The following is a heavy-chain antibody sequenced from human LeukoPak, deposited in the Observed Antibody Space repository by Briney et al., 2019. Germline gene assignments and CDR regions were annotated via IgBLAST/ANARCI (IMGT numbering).Heavy chain of an antibody. Sequence: PGGSLRLSCAASGFTFSSYSMNWVRQAPGKGLEWVSSISSSSSYIYYADSVKGRFTISRDNAKNSLYLQMNSPRAEDTAVYYCARLNQGDYYGSGSYYRGGPFDYWGQGTLVTVSS. V-gene: IGHV3-21*01. CDR2: ISSSSSYI. J-gene: IGHJ4*02. D-gene: IGHD3-10*01. CDR3: ARLNQGDYYGSGSYYRGGPFDY. CDR1: GFTFSSYS.